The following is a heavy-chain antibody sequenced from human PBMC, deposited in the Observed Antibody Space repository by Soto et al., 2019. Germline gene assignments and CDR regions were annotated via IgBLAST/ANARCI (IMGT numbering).Heavy chain of an antibody. Sequence: ESGGGVVQPGRSLRLSCAASGFTFSSYSMNWVRQAPGKGLEWVSYISSSSSTIYYADSVKGRFTISRDNAKNSLYLQMNSLRDEDTAVYYCARDTFSQWLVGYGMDVWGQGTTVTVSS. CDR3: ARDTFSQWLVGYGMDV. CDR2: ISSSSSTI. D-gene: IGHD6-19*01. J-gene: IGHJ6*02. CDR1: GFTFSSYS. V-gene: IGHV3-48*02.